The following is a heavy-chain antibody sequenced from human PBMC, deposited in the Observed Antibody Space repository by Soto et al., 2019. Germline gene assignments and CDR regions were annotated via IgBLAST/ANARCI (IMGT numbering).Heavy chain of an antibody. D-gene: IGHD6-6*01. Sequence: GGSLRLSCAASGFTFSSYDMHWVRQATGKGLEWVSAIGTAGDTYYPGSVKGRFTISRENAKNSLYLQMNSLRAGDTAVYYCAREGEYSSSSGGPYGMDVWGQGTTVTVS. CDR3: AREGEYSSSSGGPYGMDV. CDR2: IGTAGDT. V-gene: IGHV3-13*01. J-gene: IGHJ6*02. CDR1: GFTFSSYD.